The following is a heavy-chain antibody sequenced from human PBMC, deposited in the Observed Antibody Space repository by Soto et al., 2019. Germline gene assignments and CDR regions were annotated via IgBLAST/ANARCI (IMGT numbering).Heavy chain of an antibody. J-gene: IGHJ4*02. V-gene: IGHV4-34*01. Sequence: QVQLQQWGAGLLKPSETLSLTCAVYGGSFSGYYWSWIRQPPGKGLEWIGEINHSGSTNYHPSLRSRVTISVDTSKNQFSLKLSSVTAADTAVYYCARGQWLVRRFDYWGQGTLVTVSS. CDR3: ARGQWLVRRFDY. D-gene: IGHD6-19*01. CDR2: INHSGST. CDR1: GGSFSGYY.